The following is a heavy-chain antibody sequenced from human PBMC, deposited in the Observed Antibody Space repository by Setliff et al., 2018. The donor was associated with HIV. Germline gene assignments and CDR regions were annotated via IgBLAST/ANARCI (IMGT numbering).Heavy chain of an antibody. CDR1: GGSISSGSYY. CDR2: IYTSGST. J-gene: IGHJ1*01. CDR3: ASRGIVVVTMSMPDEFFVH. D-gene: IGHD2-21*02. Sequence: SETLSLTCTVSGGSISSGSYYWSWIRQPAGKGLEWIGHIYTSGSTNYNPSLKSRLTISVDRSKNQFSLTLNSVTAADTATYYCASRGIVVVTMSMPDEFFVHWGHGTLVTVSS. V-gene: IGHV4-61*09.